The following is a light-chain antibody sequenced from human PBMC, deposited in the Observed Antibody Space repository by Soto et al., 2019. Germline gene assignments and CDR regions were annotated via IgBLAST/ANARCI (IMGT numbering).Light chain of an antibody. Sequence: QSVLTQPPSVSGAPRQRVTISCSGGSSNIGNNAVTWYQQLPGKAPKLLIYYDDLLPSGVSDRFSGSKSGTSASLAISGLQSEDEADYYCAAWDDSLTGLVFGTGTKLTVL. V-gene: IGLV1-36*01. J-gene: IGLJ1*01. CDR2: YDD. CDR3: AAWDDSLTGLV. CDR1: SSNIGNNA.